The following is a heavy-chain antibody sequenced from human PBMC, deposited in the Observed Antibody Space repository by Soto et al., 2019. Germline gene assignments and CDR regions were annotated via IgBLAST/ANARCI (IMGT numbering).Heavy chain of an antibody. D-gene: IGHD6-19*01. CDR3: ARGFNSSGGVPAGIDS. CDR2: INHSGST. CDR1: GGSFSGYY. J-gene: IGHJ4*02. Sequence: QVQLQQWGAGLLKPSETLSLTCAVYGGSFSGYYWSWIRQPPGKGLEWIGEINHSGSTNYNPSLKSRVTISADPAKHQFSLKLSSVTAADTAVYYCARGFNSSGGVPAGIDSWGQGTLVTVSS. V-gene: IGHV4-34*01.